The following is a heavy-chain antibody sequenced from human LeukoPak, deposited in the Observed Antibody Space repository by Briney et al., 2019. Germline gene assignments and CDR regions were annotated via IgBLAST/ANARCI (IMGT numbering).Heavy chain of an antibody. Sequence: ASVKVSCKASGYTFTNFYLHWVRQAPGQGLEWMGIINPTTGSTTYAQKLQGRVTMTRDMSTSTVYMELSSLRSEDTAVYFCTRDLNPQSIGMRAFDIWGQGTMVTASS. CDR1: GYTFTNFY. D-gene: IGHD1-14*01. CDR2: INPTTGST. V-gene: IGHV1-46*01. J-gene: IGHJ3*02. CDR3: TRDLNPQSIGMRAFDI.